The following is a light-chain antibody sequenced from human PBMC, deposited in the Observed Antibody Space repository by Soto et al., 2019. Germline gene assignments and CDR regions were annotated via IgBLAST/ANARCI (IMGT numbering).Light chain of an antibody. J-gene: IGKJ3*01. Sequence: EIVLTQSPGTLSLSPGERATLSCRASQSINSRYLAWYQQKPGQAPRLLIYGASSRATGIPDRFSGSGSGTDFTLTIIRLEPEDFAVYYCQLFGSSPGFTFGPGTIVDIK. CDR2: GAS. V-gene: IGKV3-20*01. CDR1: QSINSRY. CDR3: QLFGSSPGFT.